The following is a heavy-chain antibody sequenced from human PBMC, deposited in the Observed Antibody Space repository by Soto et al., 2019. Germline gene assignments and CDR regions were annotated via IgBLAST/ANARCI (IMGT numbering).Heavy chain of an antibody. D-gene: IGHD1-7*01. Sequence: ASVKVSCKASGYTFTIYDIHCVLQATGQGLEWMGWMNPNSGNTAFAQNFQGRVTMTRNTSISTAYMELSSLRSEDTAVYYCARPRRNYDYFDPWGQGTLVTVSS. CDR3: ARPRRNYDYFDP. CDR1: GYTFTIYD. V-gene: IGHV1-8*01. CDR2: MNPNSGNT. J-gene: IGHJ5*02.